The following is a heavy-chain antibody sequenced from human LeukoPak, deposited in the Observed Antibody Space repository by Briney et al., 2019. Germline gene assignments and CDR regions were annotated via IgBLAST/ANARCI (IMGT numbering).Heavy chain of an antibody. J-gene: IGHJ4*02. CDR1: GYSFTSYW. CDR3: ARPGALLWFGEPLDYFDY. CDR2: IYPGDSDT. Sequence: PGESLKISCKASGYSFTSYWIGWVRQMPGKGLELMGIIYPGDSDTRYSPSFQGQVTISADKSISTAYLQWSSLKASDTAMYYCARPGALLWFGEPLDYFDYWGQGTLVTVSS. D-gene: IGHD3-10*01. V-gene: IGHV5-51*01.